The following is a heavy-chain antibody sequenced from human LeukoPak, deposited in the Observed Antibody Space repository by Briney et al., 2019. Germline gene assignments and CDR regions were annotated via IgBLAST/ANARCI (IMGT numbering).Heavy chain of an antibody. J-gene: IGHJ3*02. CDR2: IIPIFGTA. CDR1: GGTFSCYA. D-gene: IGHD6-25*01. CDR3: ARRPHRLWAIHDAFDI. Sequence: SVKVSCKASGGTFSCYAISWVRQAPGQGLEWMGGIIPIFGTANYAQKFQGRVTITADESTSTAYMELSSLRSEDTAVYYCARRPHRLWAIHDAFDIWGQGTMVTVSS. V-gene: IGHV1-69*13.